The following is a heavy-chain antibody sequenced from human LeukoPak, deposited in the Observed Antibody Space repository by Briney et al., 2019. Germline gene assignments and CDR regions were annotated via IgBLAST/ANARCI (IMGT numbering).Heavy chain of an antibody. D-gene: IGHD6-6*01. CDR1: GFTFSGSA. CDR2: IRSKANSYAT. Sequence: GGSLRLSCAASGFTFSGSAMHWVRQASGKGLEWVGRIRSKANSYATAYAASVKGRFTTSRDDSKNTAYLQMNSLKTEDTAVYYCTRLIGSSGRDSYYWGQGTLVTVSS. CDR3: TRLIGSSGRDSYY. J-gene: IGHJ4*02. V-gene: IGHV3-73*01.